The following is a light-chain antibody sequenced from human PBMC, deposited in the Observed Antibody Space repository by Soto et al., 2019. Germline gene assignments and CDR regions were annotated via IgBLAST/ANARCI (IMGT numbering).Light chain of an antibody. J-gene: IGKJ5*01. V-gene: IGKV3-15*01. CDR1: QSVSSN. CDR2: DAS. CDR3: QQYHNWPIT. Sequence: EMGITQSPPTLSVSQGERATLSCRASQSVSSNLAWHQQKPGQAPRILMYDASTRATGIPARFSGSGSGTEFTLTISSLQSEDFAVYYCQQYHNWPITFGQGTRLEIK.